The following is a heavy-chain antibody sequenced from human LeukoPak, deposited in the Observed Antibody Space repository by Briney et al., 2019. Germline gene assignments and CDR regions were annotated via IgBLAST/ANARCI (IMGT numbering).Heavy chain of an antibody. CDR3: ARALISSWLYYYYMDV. Sequence: SVKVSCKASGGTFSSYTISWVRQAPGQGLEWMGRIIPILGIANYAQKFRGRVTITADKSTSTAYMELSSLRSEDTAVYYCARALISSWLYYYYMDVWGKGTTVTVSS. CDR1: GGTFSSYT. J-gene: IGHJ6*03. V-gene: IGHV1-69*02. D-gene: IGHD6-13*01. CDR2: IIPILGIA.